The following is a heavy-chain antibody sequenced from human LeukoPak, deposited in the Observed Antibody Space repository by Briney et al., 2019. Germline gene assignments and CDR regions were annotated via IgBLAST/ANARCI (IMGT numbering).Heavy chain of an antibody. CDR3: ARDPGVRWLVGFDY. J-gene: IGHJ4*02. Sequence: PGRSLRLSCAASGFTFSSYGMHWVRQAPGKGLEWVADVWYDGTKKYYADSVKGRFTISRDNSKNTLYLQMNSLRAEDTAVYYCARDPGVRWLVGFDYWGQGTLVTVSS. CDR1: GFTFSSYG. CDR2: VWYDGTKK. V-gene: IGHV3-33*01. D-gene: IGHD6-19*01.